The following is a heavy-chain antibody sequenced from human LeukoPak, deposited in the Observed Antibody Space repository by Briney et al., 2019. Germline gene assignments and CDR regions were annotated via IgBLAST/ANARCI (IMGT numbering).Heavy chain of an antibody. CDR1: GFTFSNYA. Sequence: GGSLRLSCSASGFTFSNYAMHWVRQAPGKALEYVSAISSNGGKTFYADSVKGRITISRDNSKNTLYLQMRSLRVEDTAVYYCARDSVVIMSATRGTFDYCGQGTLVTVSS. J-gene: IGHJ4*02. CDR3: ARDSVVIMSATRGTFDY. V-gene: IGHV3-64D*09. CDR2: ISSNGGKT. D-gene: IGHD2-15*01.